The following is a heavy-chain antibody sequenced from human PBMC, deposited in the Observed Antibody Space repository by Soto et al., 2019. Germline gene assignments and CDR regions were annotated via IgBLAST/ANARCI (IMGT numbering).Heavy chain of an antibody. V-gene: IGHV4-59*11. Sequence: QVQLQESGPGLVKPSETLSLTCTVAGGSLTDHYWNWFRQSPGKGLHWIGYVYYSGGTNYNPSLKSRVTMSVDTSKNQFSLNLRYVTAADTAVYYCARGNDWKSSTFDIWGQGTMVSVSS. CDR1: GGSLTDHY. D-gene: IGHD2-21*01. J-gene: IGHJ3*02. CDR2: VYYSGGT. CDR3: ARGNDWKSSTFDI.